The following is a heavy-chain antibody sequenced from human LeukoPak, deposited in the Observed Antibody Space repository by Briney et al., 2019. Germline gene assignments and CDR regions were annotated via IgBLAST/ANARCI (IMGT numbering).Heavy chain of an antibody. CDR2: ISAYNGNT. Sequence: ASVKVSCKASGYTFTSYGISWVRQAPGQGLEWMGWISAYNGNTNYAQRLQGGVTMTTDTSTSTAYMELRSLRSDDTAVYYCARDLGVYGDPNYYFDYWGQGTLVTVSS. V-gene: IGHV1-18*04. J-gene: IGHJ4*02. CDR1: GYTFTSYG. D-gene: IGHD4-17*01. CDR3: ARDLGVYGDPNYYFDY.